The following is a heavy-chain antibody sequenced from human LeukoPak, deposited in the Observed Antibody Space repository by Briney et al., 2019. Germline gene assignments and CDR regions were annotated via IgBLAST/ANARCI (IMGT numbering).Heavy chain of an antibody. CDR2: NIPIFGTA. CDR1: GRTFSSYA. CDR3: ARGTLGYCSSTSCQLLYYYYYMDV. J-gene: IGHJ6*03. V-gene: IGHV1-69*05. Sequence: ASVKVFCKVSGRTFSSYAISWVRHAPGQGLEWMGGNIPIFGTANYAQKCQSSITITTDESTSSDCMELSSRRSEDTAVYYCARGTLGYCSSTSCQLLYYYYYMDVWGKGTTVTVSS. D-gene: IGHD2-2*03.